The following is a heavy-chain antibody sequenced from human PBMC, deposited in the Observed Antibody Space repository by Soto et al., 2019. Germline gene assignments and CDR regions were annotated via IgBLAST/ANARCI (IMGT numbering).Heavy chain of an antibody. CDR2: LSPSGRST. J-gene: IGHJ5*02. V-gene: IGHV3-23*01. CDR1: GYTFSNYA. D-gene: IGHD2-15*01. CDR3: AKGSSPVENEGAGVDP. Sequence: EVQLLESGGGLVQPGGCLRLSCSASGYTFSNYAMTWVRQAPGKGLEWVSSLSPSGRSTYYADSVKGRFTISRDNSKGTLYLQMHSLRVEDPGVDYCAKGSSPVENEGAGVDPWGPGTLVTVSS.